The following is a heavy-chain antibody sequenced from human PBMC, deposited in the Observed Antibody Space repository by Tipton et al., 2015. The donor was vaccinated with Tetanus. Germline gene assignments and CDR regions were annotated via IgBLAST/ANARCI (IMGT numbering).Heavy chain of an antibody. CDR1: GGSISNHY. CDR3: ARANLNDFGDYSGLAH. CDR2: LYDNGRT. J-gene: IGHJ4*02. V-gene: IGHV4-59*11. D-gene: IGHD4-17*01. Sequence: TLSLTCTVSGGSISNHYWSWIRQPPGKGLEWIGYLYDNGRTKYNPSLNSRVTISVDTPKKQLSLKLTSVTAADTAVYYCARANLNDFGDYSGLAHWGQGTLVTVSS.